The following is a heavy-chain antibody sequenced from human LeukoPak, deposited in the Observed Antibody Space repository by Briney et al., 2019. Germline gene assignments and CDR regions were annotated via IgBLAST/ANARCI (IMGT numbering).Heavy chain of an antibody. CDR2: INPSGGST. V-gene: IGHV1-46*01. J-gene: IGHJ6*03. CDR3: ARDKGTVATYYYYYMDV. CDR1: GYTFTSYY. Sequence: VASVKVSCKASGYTFTSYYMHWVRQAPGQGLEWMGIINPSGGSTSYAQKFQGRVTITRDTSTSTVYMELSSLRSEDTAVYYCARDKGTVATYYYYYMDVWGKGTTVTVSS. D-gene: IGHD6-19*01.